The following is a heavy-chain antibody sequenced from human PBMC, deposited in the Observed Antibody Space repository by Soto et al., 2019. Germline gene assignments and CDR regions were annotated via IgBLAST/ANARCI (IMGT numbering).Heavy chain of an antibody. D-gene: IGHD2-2*01. J-gene: IGHJ6*02. V-gene: IGHV1-69*01. CDR3: ARVVPAAGGANYYYYGMDV. CDR2: IIPIFGTA. Sequence: QVQLVQSGAEVKKPGSSVKVSCKASGGTFSSYAISWVRQAPGQGLEWMGGIIPIFGTANYAQKFQGRVTITADESTSTAYIELSSLRSEDTAVYYCARVVPAAGGANYYYYGMDVWGQGTTVTVSS. CDR1: GGTFSSYA.